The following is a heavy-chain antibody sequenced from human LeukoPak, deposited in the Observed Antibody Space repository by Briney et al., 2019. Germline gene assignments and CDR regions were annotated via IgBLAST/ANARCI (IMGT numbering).Heavy chain of an antibody. Sequence: GGSLRHSCAASGFTFSDHYMDWVRQAPGKGLEWVGRTRNKANSYTTEYAASVKGRFTISRDDSKNSLYLQMNSLKTEDTAVYYCAIGPRGYYDLDYWGQGTLVTVSS. CDR2: TRNKANSYTT. D-gene: IGHD3-22*01. V-gene: IGHV3-72*01. CDR1: GFTFSDHY. CDR3: AIGPRGYYDLDY. J-gene: IGHJ4*02.